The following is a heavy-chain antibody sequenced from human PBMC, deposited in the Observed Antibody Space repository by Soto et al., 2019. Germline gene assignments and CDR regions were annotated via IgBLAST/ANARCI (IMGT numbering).Heavy chain of an antibody. D-gene: IGHD2-2*01. CDR2: IIPILGIA. CDR1: GGTFSSYT. Sequence: QVQLVQSGAEVKKPGSSVKVSCKASGGTFSSYTISWVRQAPGQGLEWMGRIIPILGIANYAQKFQGRVTITADKSTSXAYMELSSLRSEDTAVYYCARGNCSSTSCYAGWFDPWGQGTLVTVSS. J-gene: IGHJ5*02. CDR3: ARGNCSSTSCYAGWFDP. V-gene: IGHV1-69*02.